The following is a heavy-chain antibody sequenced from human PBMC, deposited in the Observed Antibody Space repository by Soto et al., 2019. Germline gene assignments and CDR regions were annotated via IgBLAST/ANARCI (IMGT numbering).Heavy chain of an antibody. Sequence: PSETLSLTCAVYGGSFSGYYWSWIRQPPGKGLEWIGEINHSGSTNYNPSLKSRVTISVDTSKNQFSLKLSSVTAADTAVYYCASLYHRDRRYFDWLLIRRLPANWSQGTLVTVSS. V-gene: IGHV4-34*01. CDR2: INHSGST. CDR3: ASLYHRDRRYFDWLLIRRLPAN. D-gene: IGHD3-9*01. J-gene: IGHJ4*02. CDR1: GGSFSGYY.